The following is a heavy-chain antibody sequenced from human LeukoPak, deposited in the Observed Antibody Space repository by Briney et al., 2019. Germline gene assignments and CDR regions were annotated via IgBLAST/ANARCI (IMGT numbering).Heavy chain of an antibody. CDR1: GFTFSSYS. D-gene: IGHD6-13*01. V-gene: IGHV3-23*01. Sequence: GGSLRLSCAASGFTFSSYSMNWVRQAPGKGLEWVSAISTTGTSTYYADSVKGRFTISRDNSKNTLYLQMNSLTAEDTAVYYCARDGSTWYVVDYWGLGALVTVSS. CDR3: ARDGSTWYVVDY. CDR2: ISTTGTST. J-gene: IGHJ4*02.